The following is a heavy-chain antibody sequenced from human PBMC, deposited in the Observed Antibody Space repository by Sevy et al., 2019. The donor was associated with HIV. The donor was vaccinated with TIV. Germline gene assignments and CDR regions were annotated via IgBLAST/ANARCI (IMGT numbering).Heavy chain of an antibody. J-gene: IGHJ5*02. V-gene: IGHV1-69*13. CDR2: IIPIFGSA. CDR1: GGTFRSYA. Sequence: ASVKVSCKASGGTFRSYAISWLRQAPGQGLEWMGGIIPIFGSANYAQKFQGRVTITADESTCTAYMELSSLRSEDTAVYYCARTYSSSWLVGEYNWFDPWGQGTLVTVSS. CDR3: ARTYSSSWLVGEYNWFDP. D-gene: IGHD6-13*01.